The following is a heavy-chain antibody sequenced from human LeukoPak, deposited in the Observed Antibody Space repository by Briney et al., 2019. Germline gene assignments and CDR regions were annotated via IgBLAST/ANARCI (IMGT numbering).Heavy chain of an antibody. Sequence: PSETLSLTCTVSGGSISSYYWSWIRQPPGKGLEWIGYIYYSGSTNYNPSLKSRVSVSVDTSKNQFYLKLCSVTAADTAVYYCARLPWGVVRNYYYYYGMDVWGQGTTVTVSS. D-gene: IGHD2-15*01. V-gene: IGHV4-59*08. CDR3: ARLPWGVVRNYYYYYGMDV. CDR2: IYYSGST. J-gene: IGHJ6*02. CDR1: GGSISSYY.